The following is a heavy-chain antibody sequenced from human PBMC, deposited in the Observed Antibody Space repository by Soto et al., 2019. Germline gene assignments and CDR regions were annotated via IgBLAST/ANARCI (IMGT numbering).Heavy chain of an antibody. V-gene: IGHV4-59*08. CDR3: ARMFYDFWSGSNWFDP. D-gene: IGHD3-3*01. CDR2: IYYSGST. CDR1: GGSISSYY. Sequence: SETLSLTCTVSGGSISSYYWSWIQQPPEKGLEWIGYIYYSGSTNYNPSLKSRVTISVDTSKNQFSLKLSSVTAADTAVYYCARMFYDFWSGSNWFDPWGQGTLVTVSS. J-gene: IGHJ5*02.